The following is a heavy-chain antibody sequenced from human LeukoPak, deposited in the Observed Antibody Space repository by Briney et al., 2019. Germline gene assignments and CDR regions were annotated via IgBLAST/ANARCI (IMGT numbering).Heavy chain of an antibody. CDR3: IRLWFGEFI. Sequence: PGGSLRLSCAASGFTFSDYGMHWVRQAPGKGLEWVGRIKSNSDGRTTDYAALVKGIFTITRDDSKNTLYLQMNSLKTEDTAVYYCIRLWFGEFIWGQGTMVSVSS. V-gene: IGHV3-15*01. D-gene: IGHD3-10*01. CDR2: IKSNSDGRTT. J-gene: IGHJ3*02. CDR1: GFTFSDYG.